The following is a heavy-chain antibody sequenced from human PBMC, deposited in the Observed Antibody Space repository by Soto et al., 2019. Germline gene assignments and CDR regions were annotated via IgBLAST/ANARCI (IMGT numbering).Heavy chain of an antibody. J-gene: IGHJ4*02. CDR1: GFTFDDYA. CDR2: ISWNSDLI. D-gene: IGHD1-26*01. V-gene: IGHV3-9*01. CDR3: VKDTYIMVGATHFDF. Sequence: EVQLEESGGGLVQPGRSLRLSCAASGFTFDDYAMHWVRQAPGKGLEWVSGISWNSDLIGYADSVKGRFTISRDNAKNSLHLQMNSLTTEDTALYYCVKDTYIMVGATHFDFWGQGTLVTVSS.